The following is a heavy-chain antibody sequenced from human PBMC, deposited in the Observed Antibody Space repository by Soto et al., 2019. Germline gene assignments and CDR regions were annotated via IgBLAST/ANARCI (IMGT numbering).Heavy chain of an antibody. CDR2: VYYSGNT. Sequence: SETLSLTCTVSGGSISPYYWSWIRQPPGKGLEWIGYVYYSGNTNYNPSLESRVNISVDTSRNRFSLKLTSATAADTAVYYCARKGAAASYAHYYMDVWGRGTAVTVSS. V-gene: IGHV4-59*01. D-gene: IGHD6-13*01. CDR3: ARKGAAASYAHYYMDV. J-gene: IGHJ6*03. CDR1: GGSISPYY.